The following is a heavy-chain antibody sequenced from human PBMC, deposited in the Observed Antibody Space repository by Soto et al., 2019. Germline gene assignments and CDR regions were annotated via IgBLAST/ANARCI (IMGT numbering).Heavy chain of an antibody. J-gene: IGHJ5*02. Sequence: SETLSLTCTVSGGSISSYYWSWIRQPPGKGLEWIGEINHSGSTNYNPSLKSRVTISVDTSKNQFSLKLSSVTAADTAVYYCARAGGAYLRTWGQGTLVTVSS. V-gene: IGHV4-34*01. CDR1: GGSISSYY. CDR3: ARAGGAYLRT. D-gene: IGHD3-16*01. CDR2: INHSGST.